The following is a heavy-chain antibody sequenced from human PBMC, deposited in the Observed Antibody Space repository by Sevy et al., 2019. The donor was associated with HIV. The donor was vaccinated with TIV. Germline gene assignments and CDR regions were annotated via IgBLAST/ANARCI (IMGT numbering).Heavy chain of an antibody. CDR3: ARETYDFWSGYPRTGAFDI. CDR2: ISYDGSNK. Sequence: GGSLRLSCAASGFTFSSYAMHWVRQAPGKGLEWVAVISYDGSNKYYADSVKGRFTISRENSKNTLYLQMNSLRAEDTAVYYCARETYDFWSGYPRTGAFDIWGQGTMVTVSS. V-gene: IGHV3-30-3*01. CDR1: GFTFSSYA. J-gene: IGHJ3*02. D-gene: IGHD3-3*01.